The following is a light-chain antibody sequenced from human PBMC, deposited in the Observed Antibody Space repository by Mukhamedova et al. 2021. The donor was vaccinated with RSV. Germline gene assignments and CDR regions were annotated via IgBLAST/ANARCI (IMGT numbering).Light chain of an antibody. CDR2: YVS. CDR1: DVGGYNY. Sequence: DVGGYNYVSWYQHHPGKAPNLMIYYVSYRPSGVSNRFSGSKSGNTASLTISGLQPGDEADYYCTPYTSGNILIFGGGTRVTVL. J-gene: IGLJ2*01. V-gene: IGLV2-14*03. CDR3: TPYTSGNILI.